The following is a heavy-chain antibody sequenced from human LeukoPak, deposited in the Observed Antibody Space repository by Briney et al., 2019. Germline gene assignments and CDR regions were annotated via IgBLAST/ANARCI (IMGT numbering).Heavy chain of an antibody. CDR3: AGGIVVVTAPQFDP. V-gene: IGHV4-59*01. CDR2: IYYSGST. D-gene: IGHD2-21*02. Sequence: SETLSLTCTVSGGSISSYYWSCIRQPPGKGLEWIGYIYYSGSTNYNPSLKSRVTISLDTSKNQFSLKLSSVTAADTAVYYCAGGIVVVTAPQFDPWGQGTLVTVSS. J-gene: IGHJ5*02. CDR1: GGSISSYY.